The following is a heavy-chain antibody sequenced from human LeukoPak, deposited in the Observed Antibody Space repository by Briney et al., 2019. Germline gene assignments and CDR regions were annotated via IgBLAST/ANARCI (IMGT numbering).Heavy chain of an antibody. Sequence: AGGSLRLSCAASGFTFSSYAMHWVRQAPGKGLEWVAVISYDGSNKYYADSVKGRFTISRDNSKNTLYLQMNSLRAEDTAVYYCARVNTIFGVVTFFDYWGQGTLVTVSS. D-gene: IGHD3-3*01. CDR2: ISYDGSNK. CDR1: GFTFSSYA. V-gene: IGHV3-30-3*01. J-gene: IGHJ4*02. CDR3: ARVNTIFGVVTFFDY.